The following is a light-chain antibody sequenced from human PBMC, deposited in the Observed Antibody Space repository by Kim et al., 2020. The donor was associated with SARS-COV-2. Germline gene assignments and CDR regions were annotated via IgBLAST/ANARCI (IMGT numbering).Light chain of an antibody. V-gene: IGKV3-11*01. CDR2: EAS. CDR3: QQRNSWPFT. CDR1: QSVSSL. J-gene: IGKJ2*01. Sequence: EVVLTQSPATLSLSPGERATLSCRASQSVSSLLAWYQQKPGQAPRLLIFEASNRAPGIPPRFSASGSGADFTLTITSLEPEDFAVYYCQQRNSWPFTFGQGTKLEIK.